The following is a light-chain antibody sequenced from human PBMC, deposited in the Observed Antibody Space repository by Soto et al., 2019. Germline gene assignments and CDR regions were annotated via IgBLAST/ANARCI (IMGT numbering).Light chain of an antibody. Sequence: QSVLTQPRSVSGSPGQSVTISCTGTSSDVGGYNYVSWYQHHPGKAPKVMIYDATKRPSGVPARFSGSKSGNTASLTISGLQAEDDADYYCCSYAGSYTLLFGGGTKLTVL. V-gene: IGLV2-11*01. CDR2: DAT. CDR3: CSYAGSYTLL. J-gene: IGLJ2*01. CDR1: SSDVGGYNY.